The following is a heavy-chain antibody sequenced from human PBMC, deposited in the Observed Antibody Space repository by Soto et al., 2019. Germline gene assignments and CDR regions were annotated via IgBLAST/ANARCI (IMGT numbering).Heavy chain of an antibody. CDR3: ARGRWPTFDY. CDR2: TYYRSKWYN. CDR1: GDSVSSNNIA. Sequence: SQTLSLTCAVSGDSVSSNNIAWNCLRQSPWRGLEWLGRTYYRSKWYNEYAVSVRSRITINLDTSKNQFSLQLNSVTPEDTAVYYCARGRWPTFDYWGQGAQVTVSS. J-gene: IGHJ4*02. D-gene: IGHD2-15*01. V-gene: IGHV6-1*01.